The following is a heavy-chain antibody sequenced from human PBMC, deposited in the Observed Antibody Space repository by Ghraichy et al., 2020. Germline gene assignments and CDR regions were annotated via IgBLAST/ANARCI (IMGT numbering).Heavy chain of an antibody. J-gene: IGHJ4*02. CDR1: GFTFSSYA. CDR3: ARDRALDY. V-gene: IGHV3-23*01. D-gene: IGHD3-10*01. CDR2: ITDSDGST. Sequence: GGSLRLSCAASGFTFSSYAMSWVRQAPGKGLQWVSAITDSDGSTYYADSVKGRFTISRDNSKNTLYLQMNSLRAEDTAVYYCARDRALDYWGQGTLVTVSS.